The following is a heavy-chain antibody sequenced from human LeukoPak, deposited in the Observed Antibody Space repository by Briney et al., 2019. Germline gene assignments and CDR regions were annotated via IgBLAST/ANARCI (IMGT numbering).Heavy chain of an antibody. Sequence: SETLSLTCTVSGGSISTSNYYWGWIRQPPGKGLEWIGNIFYSGSTYYSPSLKSRVTISVDTSKNQFSLKLSSVTAADTAVYYCARDKGTSYLSSFDYWGQGTLVTVSS. D-gene: IGHD6-6*01. CDR1: GGSISTSNYY. J-gene: IGHJ4*02. CDR3: ARDKGTSYLSSFDY. V-gene: IGHV4-39*02. CDR2: IFYSGST.